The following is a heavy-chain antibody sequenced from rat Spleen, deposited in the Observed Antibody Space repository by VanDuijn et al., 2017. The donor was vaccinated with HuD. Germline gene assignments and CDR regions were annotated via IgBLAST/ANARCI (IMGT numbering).Heavy chain of an antibody. CDR3: TRGYVMDA. CDR1: GFTFSNYY. J-gene: IGHJ4*01. V-gene: IGHV5-27*01. CDR2: ITTGGGTS. Sequence: EVQLVESGGGLVQPGRSLKLSCAASGFTFSNYYMAWVRQAPTKGLEWVAYITTGGGTSFYRDSVKGRFAISRDNAKNTQYLQMDSLRSEDTATYYCTRGYVMDAWGQGASVTVSS.